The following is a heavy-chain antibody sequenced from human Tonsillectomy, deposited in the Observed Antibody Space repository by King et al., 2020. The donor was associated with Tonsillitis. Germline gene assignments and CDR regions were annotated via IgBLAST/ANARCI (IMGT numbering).Heavy chain of an antibody. D-gene: IGHD3-3*01. V-gene: IGHV3-48*03. CDR2: ISSSGSTI. CDR1: GFTFSSYE. J-gene: IGHJ4*02. CDR3: ARFLEWLLYFDY. Sequence: VQLVQSGGGLVQPGGSLRLSCAASGFTFSSYEMNWVRQAPGKGLVWVSYISSSGSTIYYADSVKGRLTISRDNAKNSLYLQMNSLRAEDTAVYYCARFLEWLLYFDYWGQGPLVTVSS.